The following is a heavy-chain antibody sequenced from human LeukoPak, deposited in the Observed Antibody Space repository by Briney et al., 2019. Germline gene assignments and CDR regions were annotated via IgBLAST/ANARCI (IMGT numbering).Heavy chain of an antibody. CDR3: ARGGKVTANIYYFDY. CDR1: GFTFSSYG. J-gene: IGHJ4*02. D-gene: IGHD2-21*02. CDR2: ISYDGSNK. V-gene: IGHV3-30*03. Sequence: GGSLRLACAAAGFTFSSYGMHWVSQAPGKGLEWVAAISYDGSNKYYADSVKGRFTISRDNPKNTLYMQMHSLRAEDTGVYYCARGGKVTANIYYFDYWGQGTLVTVSS.